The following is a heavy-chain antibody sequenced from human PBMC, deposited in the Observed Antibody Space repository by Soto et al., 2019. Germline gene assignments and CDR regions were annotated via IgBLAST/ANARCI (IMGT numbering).Heavy chain of an antibody. CDR2: INPNSGGT. CDR1: GYTFTDSY. J-gene: IGHJ4*02. Sequence: QVQLVQSGAEAKKPGASVKVSCKASGYTFTDSYIHWVRQAPGHGREWMGWINPNSGGTNYAQRFQDRVTMTRDTSISTAYKDLGRLRSDDTAVYYCARAVSSLLYFFDYWGQGTLVTVSS. V-gene: IGHV1-2*02. D-gene: IGHD1-20*01. CDR3: ARAVSSLLYFFDY.